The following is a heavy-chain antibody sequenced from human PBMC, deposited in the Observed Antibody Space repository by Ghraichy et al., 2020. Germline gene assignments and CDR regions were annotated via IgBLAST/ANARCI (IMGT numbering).Heavy chain of an antibody. J-gene: IGHJ4*02. CDR3: ARRTSPYYYDSSGYYMASAFDY. CDR1: GGSISSSSYY. Sequence: GSLRLSCTVSGGSISSSSYYWGWIRQPPGKGLEWIGSIYYSGSTYYNPSLKSRVTISVDTSKNQFSLKLSSVTAADTAVYYCARRTSPYYYDSSGYYMASAFDYWGQGTLVTVSS. D-gene: IGHD3-22*01. CDR2: IYYSGST. V-gene: IGHV4-39*01.